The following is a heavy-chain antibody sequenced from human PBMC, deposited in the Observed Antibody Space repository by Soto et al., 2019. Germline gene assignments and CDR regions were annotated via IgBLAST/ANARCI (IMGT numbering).Heavy chain of an antibody. CDR2: ISKDGGTK. CDR3: ATETHSSGYGSYFDY. V-gene: IGHV3-30*03. D-gene: IGHD3-22*01. Sequence: QVQLVESGGGVVQPGRSLRLSCAASGFTFSSYGMHWVRQAPGKGLEWVAGISKDGGTKYDADSVKGRFTISRDNSKNTLYLQMNSMRAEDTAVYYCATETHSSGYGSYFDYWGQGTLVTVSS. J-gene: IGHJ4*02. CDR1: GFTFSSYG.